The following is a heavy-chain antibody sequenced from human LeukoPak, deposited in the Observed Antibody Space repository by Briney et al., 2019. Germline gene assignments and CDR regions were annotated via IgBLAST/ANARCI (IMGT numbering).Heavy chain of an antibody. J-gene: IGHJ4*02. CDR3: ARGLRFVGDPKTTRRLLDY. D-gene: IGHD3-3*01. CDR1: GYTFTSYG. Sequence: ASVKVSCKASGYTFTSYGIRWVRQAPGQGLEWMGWISAYNGNTNYAQKLQGRVTMTTDTSTSTAYMELRRLRSDDTAVYYCARGLRFVGDPKTTRRLLDYWGQGTLVTVSS. V-gene: IGHV1-18*01. CDR2: ISAYNGNT.